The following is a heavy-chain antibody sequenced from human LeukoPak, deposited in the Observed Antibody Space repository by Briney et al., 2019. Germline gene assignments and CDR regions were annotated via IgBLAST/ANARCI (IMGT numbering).Heavy chain of an antibody. CDR1: GGSISSYY. CDR2: IYYSGST. V-gene: IGHV4-59*08. D-gene: IGHD6-19*01. CDR3: ASKIRYSSGWYKDRDAFDI. J-gene: IGHJ3*02. Sequence: SETLSLTCTVSGGSISSYYWSWIRQPPGKGPEWIGYIYYSGSTNYNPSLKSRVTISVDTSKNQFSLKLSSVTAADTAVYYCASKIRYSSGWYKDRDAFDIWGQGTMVTVSS.